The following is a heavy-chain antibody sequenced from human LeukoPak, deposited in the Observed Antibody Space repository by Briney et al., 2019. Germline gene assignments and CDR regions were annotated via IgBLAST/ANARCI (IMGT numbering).Heavy chain of an antibody. CDR3: ARRAGAYSHPYDY. D-gene: IGHD4/OR15-4a*01. V-gene: IGHV3-53*01. J-gene: IGHJ4*02. CDR2: IYSDNA. CDR1: GGTFSSYA. Sequence: PLASVKVSCKASGGTFSSYAISWVRQAPGKGLEWVSFIYSDNAHYSDSVKGRFTISRDNSKNTLYLQMNSLRAEDTAVYYCARRAGAYSHPYDYWGQGTLVTVSS.